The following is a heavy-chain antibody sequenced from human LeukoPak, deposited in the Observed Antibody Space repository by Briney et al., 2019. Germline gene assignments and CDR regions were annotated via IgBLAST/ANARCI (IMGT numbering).Heavy chain of an antibody. J-gene: IGHJ6*03. CDR2: MFYSGTT. Sequence: SETLSLTCTVSGGSISSSGKYGAWIRQPPGKGLEWMGSMFYSGTTYYNPSLKSRVTISVDTSKNQFSLKLSSVTAADTAVYYCARVAGYCSSTSCYAGVPSAYYYYYMDVWGKGTTVTVSS. CDR3: ARVAGYCSSTSCYAGVPSAYYYYYMDV. D-gene: IGHD2-2*01. V-gene: IGHV4-39*07. CDR1: GGSISSSGKY.